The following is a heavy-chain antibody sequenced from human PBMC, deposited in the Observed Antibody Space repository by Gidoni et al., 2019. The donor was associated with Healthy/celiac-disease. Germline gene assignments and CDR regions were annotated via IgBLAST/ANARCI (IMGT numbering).Heavy chain of an antibody. D-gene: IGHD4-17*01. CDR2: INPNGGGT. Sequence: QVQLVQSGAEVKKPGASVKVSCTSSGYTFTGYYMHWVRQAPGQGLEWMGWINPNGGGTNYAQKFQYRVTMTRDTSISTAYMELSRLRSDDTAVYYCARDNHYGDSHPSRWGQGTLVTVSS. CDR1: GYTFTGYY. J-gene: IGHJ4*02. CDR3: ARDNHYGDSHPSR. V-gene: IGHV1-2*02.